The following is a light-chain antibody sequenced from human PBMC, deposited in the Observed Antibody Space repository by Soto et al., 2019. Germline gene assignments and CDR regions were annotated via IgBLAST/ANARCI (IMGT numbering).Light chain of an antibody. CDR3: QHYGSSPWT. J-gene: IGKJ1*01. CDR1: QSINSRY. Sequence: EIVLTQSPGTLALSPGDGATLSCRASQSINSRYLAWYQHKPGQSPRLLIYGSFSRATGIPDRFSGSGSGTDFTLSISRLEPEDFAVYYCQHYGSSPWTFGQGTKVEVK. CDR2: GSF. V-gene: IGKV3-20*01.